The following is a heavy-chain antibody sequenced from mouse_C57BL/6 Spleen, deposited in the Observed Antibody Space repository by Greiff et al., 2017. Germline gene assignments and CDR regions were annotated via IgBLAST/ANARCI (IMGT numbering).Heavy chain of an antibody. CDR2: IDPANGNT. J-gene: IGHJ4*01. D-gene: IGHD2-1*01. V-gene: IGHV14-3*01. CDR1: GFNIKNTY. CDR3: ARRAYGNYDYAMDY. Sequence: EVQGVESVAELVRPGASVKLSCTASGFNIKNTYMHWVKQRPEQGLEWIGRIDPANGNTKYAPKFQGKATITADTSSNTAYLQLSSLTSEDTAIYYCARRAYGNYDYAMDYWGQGTSVTVSS.